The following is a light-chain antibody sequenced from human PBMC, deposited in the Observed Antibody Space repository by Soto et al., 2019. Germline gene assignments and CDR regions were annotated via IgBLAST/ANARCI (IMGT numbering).Light chain of an antibody. CDR3: CSYSGSSTLL. Sequence: QAVVTQPASVSGSPGQSIAISCTGTSRDVATYNLVSWYQQHPGKVPKLIIYEGSERPSGVSNRFSGSKSGNTASLTISGLQAEDEADYYCCSYSGSSTLLFGGGTKVTVL. CDR1: SRDVATYNL. V-gene: IGLV2-23*01. J-gene: IGLJ2*01. CDR2: EGS.